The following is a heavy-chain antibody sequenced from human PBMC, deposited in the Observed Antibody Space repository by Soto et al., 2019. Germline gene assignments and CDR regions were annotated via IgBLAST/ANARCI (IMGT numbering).Heavy chain of an antibody. Sequence: QVQLQESGPGLVKPSETLSLTCTVSGGSISSYYWSWVRQPAGKGLEWIGRIHTSDSTNFNPSLKSRVTMSVDTSNNQFSLRLTSLTAAYTAVYDCARALSAAGGLYFDYWGQGTLVTVSS. J-gene: IGHJ4*02. D-gene: IGHD6-13*01. V-gene: IGHV4-4*07. CDR2: IHTSDST. CDR3: ARALSAAGGLYFDY. CDR1: GGSISSYY.